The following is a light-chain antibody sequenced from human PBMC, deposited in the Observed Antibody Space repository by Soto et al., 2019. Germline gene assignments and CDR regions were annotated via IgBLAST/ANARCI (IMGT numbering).Light chain of an antibody. CDR3: QQRSNWPPIT. J-gene: IGKJ5*01. CDR1: QSVRTF. Sequence: EIVLTQSPATLSLSPGDRATLACRASQSVRTFLAWYQQKPSQAPRLLIYDASNRATGVPARFSGSGSGTDFTLTISSLEPEDFAVYFCQQRSNWPPITFGQGTRLEIK. V-gene: IGKV3-11*01. CDR2: DAS.